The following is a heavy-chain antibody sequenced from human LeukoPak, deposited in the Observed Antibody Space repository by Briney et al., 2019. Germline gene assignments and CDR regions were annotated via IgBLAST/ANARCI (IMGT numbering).Heavy chain of an antibody. Sequence: SETLSLTCTVSGYSISSGYYWGWIRQPPGKGLEWIGSIYHSGSTYYNPSLKSRVTISVDTSKNQFSLKPSSVTAADTAVYYCARSLLVGVPLDWGQGTLVTVSS. CDR2: IYHSGST. V-gene: IGHV4-38-2*02. D-gene: IGHD1-26*01. CDR1: GYSISSGYY. CDR3: ARSLLVGVPLD. J-gene: IGHJ4*02.